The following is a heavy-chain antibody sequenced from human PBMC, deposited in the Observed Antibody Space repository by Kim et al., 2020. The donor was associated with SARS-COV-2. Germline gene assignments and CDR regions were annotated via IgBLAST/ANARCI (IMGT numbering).Heavy chain of an antibody. CDR1: GGSISSSSYY. Sequence: SETLSLTCTVSGGSISSSSYYWGWISQPPGKGLEWIGSTSYGGSSNYNPSLKSRVTISLDTSKNRFPLRLTSVTAADTAVYYCARRKRDSSGIDSWGQGTLVTVSS. J-gene: IGHJ4*02. CDR3: ARRKRDSSGIDS. V-gene: IGHV4-39*01. D-gene: IGHD3-22*01. CDR2: TSYGGSS.